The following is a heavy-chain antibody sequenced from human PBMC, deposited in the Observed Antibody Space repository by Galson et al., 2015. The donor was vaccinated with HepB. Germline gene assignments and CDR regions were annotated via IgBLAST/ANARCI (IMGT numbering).Heavy chain of an antibody. Sequence: SLRLSCAASGFTFTSYSLNWVRQAPGKGLEWVSYISSSSSTIYYADSVKGRFTISRDNAKNSLYLQMNSLRDEDTAVYYCARRHTSSSWSFDYWGQGTRVTVSS. J-gene: IGHJ4*02. CDR3: ARRHTSSSWSFDY. D-gene: IGHD6-13*01. V-gene: IGHV3-48*02. CDR2: ISSSSSTI. CDR1: GFTFTSYS.